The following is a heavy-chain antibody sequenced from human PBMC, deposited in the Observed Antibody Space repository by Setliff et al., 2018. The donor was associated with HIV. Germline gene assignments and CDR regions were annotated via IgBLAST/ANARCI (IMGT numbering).Heavy chain of an antibody. CDR1: GDSIISDSYY. V-gene: IGHV4-39*01. CDR3: ARHKEWKTETTGEGGFDL. D-gene: IGHD3-3*01. CDR2: VFYSGAT. J-gene: IGHJ3*01. Sequence: SETLSLTCSVSGDSIISDSYYWDWIRQSPGKGLEWIGSVFYSGATYFNPSLESRLIMSVDTSKNQFSLKLTSVTAADTAIYYCARHKEWKTETTGEGGFDLWGQGTLVTVSS.